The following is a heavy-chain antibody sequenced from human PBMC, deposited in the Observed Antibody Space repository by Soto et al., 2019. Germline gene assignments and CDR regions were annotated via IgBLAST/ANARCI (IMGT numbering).Heavy chain of an antibody. Sequence: GRSLRLSCTVSGFAFNNYGISWVRQAPGKGLEWVSSISKSDYTYYSDSVKGRFTISRDNAKNSVSLQMNTLRVEDTAVYYCAREDSIIIPDVSDFWGQGTLVTVSS. CDR3: AREDSIIIPDVSDF. CDR1: GFAFNNYG. V-gene: IGHV3-21*01. CDR2: ISKSDYT. D-gene: IGHD3-22*01. J-gene: IGHJ4*02.